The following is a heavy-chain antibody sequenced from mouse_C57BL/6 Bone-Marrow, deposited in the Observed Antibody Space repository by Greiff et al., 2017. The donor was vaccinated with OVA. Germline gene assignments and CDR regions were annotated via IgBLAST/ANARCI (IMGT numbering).Heavy chain of an antibody. CDR3: AREELGQGYFDV. D-gene: IGHD4-1*01. CDR1: GFTFSDYY. CDR2: INYDGSST. J-gene: IGHJ1*03. V-gene: IGHV5-16*01. Sequence: EVKVEESEGGLVQPGSSMKLSCTASGFTFSDYYMAWVRQVPEKGLEWVANINYDGSSTYYLDSLKSRFIISRDNAKNILYLQMSSLKSEDTATYYCAREELGQGYFDVWGTGTTVTVSS.